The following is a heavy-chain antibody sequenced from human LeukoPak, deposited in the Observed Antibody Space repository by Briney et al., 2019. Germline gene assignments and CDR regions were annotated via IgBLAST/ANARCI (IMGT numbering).Heavy chain of an antibody. CDR1: GFTFSSYS. Sequence: PGGSLRLSCAASGFTFSSYSMNWVRQAPGKGLEWVSSISSSSSYIYYADSVKGRFTISRDNSKNTLYLQMNSLRAEDTAVYYCAKASTTVNEFDPWGQGTLVTVSS. CDR2: ISSSSSYI. D-gene: IGHD4-17*01. CDR3: AKASTTVNEFDP. J-gene: IGHJ5*02. V-gene: IGHV3-21*01.